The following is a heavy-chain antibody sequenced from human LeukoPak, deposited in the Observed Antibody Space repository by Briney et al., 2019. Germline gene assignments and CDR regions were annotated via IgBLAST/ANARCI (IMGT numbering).Heavy chain of an antibody. J-gene: IGHJ4*02. CDR2: IKQDGGEK. CDR1: GFTFSSYL. CDR3: AKGGIAAPFDY. D-gene: IGHD6-13*01. Sequence: GGSLRLSCAASGFTFSSYLMTWVRQAPGKGLEWVANIKQDGGEKYYVDSVKGRFTISRDNSKNTLYLQMNSLRAEDTAVYYCAKGGIAAPFDYWGQGTLVTVSS. V-gene: IGHV3-7*03.